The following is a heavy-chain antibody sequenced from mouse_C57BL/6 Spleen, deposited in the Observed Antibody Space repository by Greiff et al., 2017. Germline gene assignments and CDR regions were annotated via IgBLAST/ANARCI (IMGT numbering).Heavy chain of an antibody. J-gene: IGHJ4*01. CDR1: GYTFTSYT. V-gene: IGHV1-4*01. D-gene: IGHD1-2*01. Sequence: QVQLKESGAELARPGASVKMSCKASGYTFTSYTMHWVKQRPGQGLEWIGYINPSSGYTKYNQKFKDKATLTADKSSSTAYMQLSSLTSEDSAVYYCARWGTTAVYAKDYWGQGTSVTVSS. CDR2: INPSSGYT. CDR3: ARWGTTAVYAKDY.